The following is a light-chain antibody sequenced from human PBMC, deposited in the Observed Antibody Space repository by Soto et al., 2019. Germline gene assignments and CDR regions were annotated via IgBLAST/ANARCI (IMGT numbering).Light chain of an antibody. J-gene: IGKJ2*01. V-gene: IGKV3-15*01. CDR1: QSVSSN. CDR3: QQYNNWPPLA. CDR2: GAS. Sequence: EIVMTQSPATLSVSPGERATLSCRASQSVSSNLAGCQQKPGQAPRLLIYGASTRATGIPARFSGSGSGTEFTLTISSLQSEDFAVYYCQQYNNWPPLAFGQGTKLEIK.